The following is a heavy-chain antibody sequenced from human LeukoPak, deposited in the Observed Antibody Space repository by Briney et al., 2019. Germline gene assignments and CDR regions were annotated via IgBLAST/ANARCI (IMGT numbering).Heavy chain of an antibody. CDR3: ARKGTSVRGVYGYGMDV. D-gene: IGHD3-10*01. CDR1: GGSISTSSYH. CDR2: IYYSGKT. Sequence: SETLSLTCTVSGGSISTSSYHWGWFRQPPGKALECIGTIYYSGKTYYNPSLNSRVTISIHTSKNQFSLKLSSVTAADRAVYYCARKGTSVRGVYGYGMDVWGQGTTVTVSS. J-gene: IGHJ6*02. V-gene: IGHV4-39*07.